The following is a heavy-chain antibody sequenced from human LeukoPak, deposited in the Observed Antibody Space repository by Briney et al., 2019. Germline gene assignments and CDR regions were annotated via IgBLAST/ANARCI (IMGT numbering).Heavy chain of an antibody. J-gene: IGHJ4*02. Sequence: GRSLRLSCAASGLTFSSYGMHWVRQAPGKGLEWVAVISYDGSNKYYADSVKGRFTISRDNSKNTLYLQMNSLRAEDTAVYYCAKDLHRYYYGSGRRRAAAFDYWGQGTLVTVSS. CDR2: ISYDGSNK. D-gene: IGHD3-10*01. CDR3: AKDLHRYYYGSGRRRAAAFDY. CDR1: GLTFSSYG. V-gene: IGHV3-30*18.